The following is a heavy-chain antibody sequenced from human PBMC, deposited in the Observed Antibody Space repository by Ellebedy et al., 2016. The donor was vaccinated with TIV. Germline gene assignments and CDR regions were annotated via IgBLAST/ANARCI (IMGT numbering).Heavy chain of an antibody. Sequence: AASVKVSCKPSGYTFTSYGVSWVRQAPGQGLEWMGWLSGLNGKTKYARTVQGRVTLTTDTAARTVYMELTSLRSDDTAVYYCARDNTVGGTNWFDPWGQGTLVIVSS. CDR3: ARDNTVGGTNWFDP. J-gene: IGHJ5*02. D-gene: IGHD6-19*01. CDR1: GYTFTSYG. V-gene: IGHV1-18*01. CDR2: LSGLNGKT.